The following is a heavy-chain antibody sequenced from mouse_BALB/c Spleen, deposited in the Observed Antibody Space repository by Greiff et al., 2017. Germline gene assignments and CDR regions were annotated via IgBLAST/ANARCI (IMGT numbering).Heavy chain of an antibody. CDR1: GYTFTSYY. Sequence: QVQLQQSGPELVKPGASVRISCKASGYTFTSYYIHWVKQRPGQGLEWIGWIYPGNVNTKYNEKFKGKATLTADKSSSTAYMQLSSLTSEDSAVYFCARRRDWYFDVWGAGTTVTVSS. J-gene: IGHJ1*01. CDR3: ARRRDWYFDV. CDR2: IYPGNVNT. V-gene: IGHV1S56*01.